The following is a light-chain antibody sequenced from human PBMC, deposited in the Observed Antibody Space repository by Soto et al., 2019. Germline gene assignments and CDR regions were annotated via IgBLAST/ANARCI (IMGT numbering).Light chain of an antibody. V-gene: IGLV2-14*01. CDR3: SSYTSSSTPVV. Sequence: QSALTQPASVSGSPGQSITISCTGTSSDVGGYNYVSWYQQHPGKAPKLMIYEVSNRPSGVSNRFSASKSGNTASLTISGLQAEDEADYYCSSYTSSSTPVVFGGGTQLTVL. CDR2: EVS. CDR1: SSDVGGYNY. J-gene: IGLJ2*01.